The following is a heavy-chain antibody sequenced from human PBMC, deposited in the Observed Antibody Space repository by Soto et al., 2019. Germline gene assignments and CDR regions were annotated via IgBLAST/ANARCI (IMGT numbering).Heavy chain of an antibody. CDR2: IYYSGST. CDR1: GGSISSYY. V-gene: IGHV4-59*08. D-gene: IGHD2-2*01. Sequence: SETLSLTCTFSGGSISSYYWSWIRQPPGKGLEWIGYIYYSGSTNYNPSLKSRVTISVDTSKNQFSLKLSSVTAADTAVYYCARKVPAATYYYYYYMDVWGKGTTVTVSS. J-gene: IGHJ6*03. CDR3: ARKVPAATYYYYYYMDV.